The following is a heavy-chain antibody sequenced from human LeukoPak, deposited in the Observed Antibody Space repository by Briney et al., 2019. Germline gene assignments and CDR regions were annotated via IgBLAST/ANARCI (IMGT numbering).Heavy chain of an antibody. J-gene: IGHJ4*02. CDR3: AVPTGRWELDADFDY. Sequence: ASVKVSCKASGYTFTSYYMHWVRQAPGQGLEWMGIINPSGGSTSYAQTFQGRVTMTRDTSTSTVYMELSSLRSEDTAVYYCAVPTGRWELDADFDYWGQGTLVTVSS. CDR2: INPSGGST. D-gene: IGHD1-26*01. CDR1: GYTFTSYY. V-gene: IGHV1-46*01.